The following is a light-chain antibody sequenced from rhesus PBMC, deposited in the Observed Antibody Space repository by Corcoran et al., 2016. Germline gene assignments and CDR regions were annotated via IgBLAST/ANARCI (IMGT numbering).Light chain of an antibody. CDR1: QSFSSS. Sequence: DIQMTQSPSSLSASVGDTVTITCRASQSFSSSLAWYQQKPGKAPKLLIYSAPSLQSGVPSRFSGSKSGTDFTLTLRSLQPEDIASYYCQQYYSYPWTFGQGTKVEIK. CDR2: SAP. CDR3: QQYYSYPWT. J-gene: IGKJ1*01. V-gene: IGKV1-46*01.